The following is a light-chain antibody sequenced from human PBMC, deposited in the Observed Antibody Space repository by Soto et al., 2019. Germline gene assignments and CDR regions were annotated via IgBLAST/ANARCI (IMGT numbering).Light chain of an antibody. CDR3: SSYTSTSTVI. Sequence: QSVLTQPASVSGSPGQSITISCTGTSSDVGGYKYVSWYQHHPGKAPKLMIYDVSNRPLGVSNRFSGSKSGNTASLTISGLQAEDEADYYCSSYTSTSTVIFGGGTKLTVL. J-gene: IGLJ2*01. CDR1: SSDVGGYKY. V-gene: IGLV2-14*03. CDR2: DVS.